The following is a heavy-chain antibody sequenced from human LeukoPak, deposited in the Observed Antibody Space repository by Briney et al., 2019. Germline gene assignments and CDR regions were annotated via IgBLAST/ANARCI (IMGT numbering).Heavy chain of an antibody. J-gene: IGHJ4*02. D-gene: IGHD3-10*01. CDR3: ARGGAYGSGSYLAD. CDR1: GFIFCRYC. CDR2: IAGSGYST. V-gene: IGHV3-23*01. Sequence: PWGAPRLSRAAPGFIFCRYCMRRGRPAPGKGLGGGSSIAGSGYSTNYADSVKGRFTISRDYSKSTLYLQMNSLRDDDTAIYYCARGGAYGSGSYLADWGQGILVTVSS.